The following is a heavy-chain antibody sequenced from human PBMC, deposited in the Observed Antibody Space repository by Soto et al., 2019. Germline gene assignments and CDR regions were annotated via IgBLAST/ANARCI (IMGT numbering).Heavy chain of an antibody. CDR1: GGTFSSYA. V-gene: IGHV1-69*01. CDR3: AREPRPASRGIGAFDV. D-gene: IGHD1-1*01. CDR2: IIPIFGTA. J-gene: IGHJ3*01. Sequence: QVQLVQSGAEVKKPGSSVKVSCKASGGTFSSYAISWVRQAPGQGLEWMGGIIPIFGTANYAQKFQGRVTITAEESTSTAYMELSSLRSEDTAVYYCAREPRPASRGIGAFDVWGQGTMVTVSS.